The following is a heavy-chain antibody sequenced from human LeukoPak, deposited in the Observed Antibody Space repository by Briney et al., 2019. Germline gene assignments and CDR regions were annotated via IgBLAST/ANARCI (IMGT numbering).Heavy chain of an antibody. J-gene: IGHJ4*02. CDR3: ARQVGYCSGGSCYSNY. CDR2: IYCSGST. D-gene: IGHD2-15*01. Sequence: SETLSLTCTVSGGSISSSSYYWGWIRQPPGKGLEWIGSIYCSGSTYYNPSLKSRVTISADTSKNQFSLKLSSVTAADTAVYYCARQVGYCSGGSCYSNYWGQGTLVTVSS. V-gene: IGHV4-39*01. CDR1: GGSISSSSYY.